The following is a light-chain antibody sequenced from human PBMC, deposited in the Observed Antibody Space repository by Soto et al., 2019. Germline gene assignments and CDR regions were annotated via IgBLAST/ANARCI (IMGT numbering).Light chain of an antibody. V-gene: IGKV3-11*01. CDR2: DAS. CDR3: QQRSNWPRTWT. J-gene: IGKJ1*01. Sequence: EIVLPHSPSTLSFSPGERAPLSCRASQSVSSYLAWYQQKPGQAPRLLIYDASNRATGIPARFSGSGSGTDFTLAISSLEPEDFAVYYCQQRSNWPRTWTFGQGTKVDIK. CDR1: QSVSSY.